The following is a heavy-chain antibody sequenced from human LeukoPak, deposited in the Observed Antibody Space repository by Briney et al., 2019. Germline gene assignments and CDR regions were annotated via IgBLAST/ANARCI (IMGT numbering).Heavy chain of an antibody. Sequence: PSETLSLTCAVYGGSFSTYYWSWVRQPPGKGLEWIGEINHSGSTNYNPSLKSRVIISVDTSKNQFSLNLSSLTAADTAVYYCARFLYGGHVDYWGQGTLVTVSS. V-gene: IGHV4-34*01. CDR3: ARFLYGGHVDY. CDR1: GGSFSTYY. CDR2: INHSGST. D-gene: IGHD4-23*01. J-gene: IGHJ4*02.